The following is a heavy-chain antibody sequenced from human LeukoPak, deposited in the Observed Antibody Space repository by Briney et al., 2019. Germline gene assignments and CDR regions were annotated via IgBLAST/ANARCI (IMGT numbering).Heavy chain of an antibody. D-gene: IGHD3-3*01. V-gene: IGHV4-59*08. Sequence: PSETLSLTCTVSGGSISRYYWTWIRQPPGKGLEWIGYIYNSGSTKYNPSLKSRLSISVDPSKNQFSLKLSSVTAADTAVYYCARHYDFWSGYYYYYYYGMDVWGQGTTVTVSS. CDR1: GGSISRYY. J-gene: IGHJ6*02. CDR3: ARHYDFWSGYYYYYYYGMDV. CDR2: IYNSGST.